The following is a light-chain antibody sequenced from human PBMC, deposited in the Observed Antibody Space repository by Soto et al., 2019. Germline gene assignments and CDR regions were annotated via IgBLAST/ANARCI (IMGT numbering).Light chain of an antibody. CDR2: DVS. CDR1: SSDVGGHNY. V-gene: IGLV2-14*03. J-gene: IGLJ2*01. CDR3: SSFTSAGTLVL. Sequence: QSALTQPASVSGSPGQSITISCTGTSSDVGGHNYVSWYQHHPGKAPKLMIYDVSNRPSGVSNRFSGSKSANTASLTISGLQAEDEADYYCSSFTSAGTLVLFGGGTKLTVL.